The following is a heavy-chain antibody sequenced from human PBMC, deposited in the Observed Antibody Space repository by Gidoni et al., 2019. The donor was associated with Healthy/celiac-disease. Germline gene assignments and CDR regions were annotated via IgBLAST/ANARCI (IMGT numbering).Heavy chain of an antibody. Sequence: QVQLQQWGAGLLKPSETLPLTCAASGGPFSGYYWSWIRQPPGKGLEWIGEINHSGSTNYNPSLKSRVTISVDTSKNQFSLKLSSVTAADTAVYYCARRRPVGAFDYWGQGTLVTVSS. CDR3: ARRRPVGAFDY. CDR1: GGPFSGYY. D-gene: IGHD1-26*01. V-gene: IGHV4-34*01. CDR2: INHSGST. J-gene: IGHJ4*02.